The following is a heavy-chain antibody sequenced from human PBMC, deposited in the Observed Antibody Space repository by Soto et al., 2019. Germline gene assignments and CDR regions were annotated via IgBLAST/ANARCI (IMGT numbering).Heavy chain of an antibody. J-gene: IGHJ4*02. CDR3: ARDSPAGDYEGVFDY. CDR2: ISSSSSYI. V-gene: IGHV3-21*01. Sequence: EVQLVESGGGLVQPGGSLRLSCAASGFSFSGYWMSWVRQAPGKGLEWVSSISSSSSYIYYADSVKGRFTISRDNAKNSLYLQMNSLRAEDTAVYYCARDSPAGDYEGVFDYWGQGTLVTVSS. D-gene: IGHD4-17*01. CDR1: GFSFSGYW.